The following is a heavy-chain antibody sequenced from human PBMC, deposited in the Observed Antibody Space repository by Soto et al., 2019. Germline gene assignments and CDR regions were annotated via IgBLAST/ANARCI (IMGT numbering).Heavy chain of an antibody. D-gene: IGHD5-18*01. V-gene: IGHV4-30-4*01. CDR1: GGSISSGDYY. CDR3: ARGKLWLLAGWFDP. J-gene: IGHJ5*02. CDR2: IYYSGST. Sequence: SETLSLTCTVSGGSISSGDYYWSWIRQPPGKGLEWIGYIYYSGSTYYNPSLKSRVTISVDTSKNQFSLKLSSVTAADTAVYYCARGKLWLLAGWFDPWGQGTLVTVSS.